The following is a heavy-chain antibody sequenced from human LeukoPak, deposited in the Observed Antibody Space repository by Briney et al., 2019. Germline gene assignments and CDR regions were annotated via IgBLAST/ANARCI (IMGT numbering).Heavy chain of an antibody. Sequence: ASVKVSCKVSGYTRTELSMHWVRQAPGQGLEWMGWISAYNGNTNYAQKLQGRVTMTTDTSTSTAYMELSSLRSDDTAMYYCAREGAPQLSSYFDHWGQGTLVTVSS. D-gene: IGHD1-1*01. V-gene: IGHV1-18*01. J-gene: IGHJ4*02. CDR2: ISAYNGNT. CDR3: AREGAPQLSSYFDH. CDR1: GYTRTELS.